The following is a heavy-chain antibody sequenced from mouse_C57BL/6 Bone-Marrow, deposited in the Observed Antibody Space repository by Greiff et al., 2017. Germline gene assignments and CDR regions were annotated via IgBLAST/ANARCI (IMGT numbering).Heavy chain of an antibody. V-gene: IGHV14-4*01. CDR2: IDPENGDT. J-gene: IGHJ3*01. D-gene: IGHD2-14*01. Sequence: VQLKESGAELVRPGASVKLSCTASGFNIKDDYMHWVKQRPEQGLEWIGWIDPENGDTEYASKFQGKATITAATSSNTAYLQLSSLTSEDTAVYYCTKVLSWFAYWGQGTLVTVSA. CDR3: TKVLSWFAY. CDR1: GFNIKDDY.